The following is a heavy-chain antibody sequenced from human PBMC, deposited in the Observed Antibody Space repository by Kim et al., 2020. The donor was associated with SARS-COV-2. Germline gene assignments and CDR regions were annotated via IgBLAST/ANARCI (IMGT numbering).Heavy chain of an antibody. Sequence: GESLKISCKGSGYSFTSYWIGWVRQMPGKGLEWMGIINPGDSDTRYSPSFQGQVTISADKSISTAYLQWSSLKASDTAMYYCARLQGIGYCSGGSCYSDYYGMDVWGQGTTVTVSS. CDR1: GYSFTSYW. D-gene: IGHD2-15*01. V-gene: IGHV5-51*01. CDR3: ARLQGIGYCSGGSCYSDYYGMDV. CDR2: INPGDSDT. J-gene: IGHJ6*02.